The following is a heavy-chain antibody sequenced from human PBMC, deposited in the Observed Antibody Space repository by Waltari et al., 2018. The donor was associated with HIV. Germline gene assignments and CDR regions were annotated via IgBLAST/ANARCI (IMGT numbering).Heavy chain of an antibody. CDR3: ARADERYSGRQTGYFDL. J-gene: IGHJ2*01. CDR1: GFTFSSNA. D-gene: IGHD1-26*01. V-gene: IGHV3-30-3*01. Sequence: QVQLVESGGGVVQPGRSLRLSCAASGFTFSSNAMHWVRQAPGKGLEWVAVISYDGSNKYYADSVKGRFTISRDNSKNTLYLQMNSLRSEDTALYYCARADERYSGRQTGYFDLRGRGTLLTVSS. CDR2: ISYDGSNK.